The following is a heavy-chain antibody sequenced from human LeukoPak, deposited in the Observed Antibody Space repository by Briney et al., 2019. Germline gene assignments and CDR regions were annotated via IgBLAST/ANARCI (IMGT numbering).Heavy chain of an antibody. CDR3: AKDRGYCTNGVCYRFDY. J-gene: IGHJ4*02. CDR2: ISYDGSNK. Sequence: PGGSLRLSCAASGFTFSSYGMHWVRQAPGKGLEWVAVISYDGSNKYYAVSVKGRFTISRDNSKNTLYLQMNSLRAEDTAVYYCAKDRGYCTNGVCYRFDYWGQGTLVTVSS. D-gene: IGHD2-8*01. CDR1: GFTFSSYG. V-gene: IGHV3-30*18.